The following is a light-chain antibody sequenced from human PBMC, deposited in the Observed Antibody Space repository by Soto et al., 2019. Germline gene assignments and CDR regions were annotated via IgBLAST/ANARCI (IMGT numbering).Light chain of an antibody. Sequence: QSVLTQPASVSGSPGQSITISCTGTSSDVGSYNLVSWYQQHPDKAPKLMIYEDIERPSGVSNRFPGSKSGNTASLTISGLQTEDEADYYCCSYAGGTSVVFGGGTKLTVL. CDR3: CSYAGGTSVV. J-gene: IGLJ2*01. CDR1: SSDVGSYNL. V-gene: IGLV2-23*01. CDR2: EDI.